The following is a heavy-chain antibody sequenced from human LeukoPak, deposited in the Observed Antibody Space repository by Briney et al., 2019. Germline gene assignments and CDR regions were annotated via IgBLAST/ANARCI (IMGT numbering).Heavy chain of an antibody. J-gene: IGHJ4*02. CDR1: GYIFTGYG. CDR2: INADNGNT. Sequence: ASAKVSCKTSGYIFTGYGVHWVRQAPGQRLEWMAWINADNGNTIYSQKFQGRVTITRDTSASTVFMELSSLRSEDTAVYYCARGSTGYPYYFDYWGQGTLVIVSS. CDR3: ARGSTGYPYYFDY. D-gene: IGHD3-22*01. V-gene: IGHV1-3*01.